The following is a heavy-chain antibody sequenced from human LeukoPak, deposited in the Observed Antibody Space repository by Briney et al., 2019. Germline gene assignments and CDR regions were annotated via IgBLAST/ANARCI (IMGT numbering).Heavy chain of an antibody. CDR1: GYTFTSYG. J-gene: IGHJ4*02. V-gene: IGHV1-18*01. CDR3: ARDLSDSSSTTGGY. D-gene: IGHD6-6*01. CDR2: ISAYNGNT. Sequence: ASVKVSCKASGYTFTSYGISWVRQAPGQGLEWMGWISAYNGNTNYAQKLQGRVTMTTDTSTSTAYMELRSLRSDDTAVYYCARDLSDSSSTTGGYWGQGTLVTVSS.